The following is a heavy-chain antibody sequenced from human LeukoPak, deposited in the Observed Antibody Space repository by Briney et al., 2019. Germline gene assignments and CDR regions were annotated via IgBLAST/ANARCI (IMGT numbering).Heavy chain of an antibody. Sequence: GGSLRLSCAASGFTFSSYGMHWVRQAPGKGLEWVAFIRYDGSNKYYADSVKGRFTISRDNSRNTLYLQMNSLRAEETAVYYCAKDRHDSSGYYHDYWGQGTLVTVSS. CDR1: GFTFSSYG. CDR2: IRYDGSNK. CDR3: AKDRHDSSGYYHDY. J-gene: IGHJ4*02. D-gene: IGHD3-22*01. V-gene: IGHV3-30*02.